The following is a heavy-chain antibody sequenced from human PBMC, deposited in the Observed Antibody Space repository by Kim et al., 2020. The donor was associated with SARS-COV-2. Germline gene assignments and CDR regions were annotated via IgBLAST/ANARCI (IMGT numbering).Heavy chain of an antibody. J-gene: IGHJ4*02. CDR3: ARGKVVVTATQFDY. Sequence: GGSLRLSCAASGFTFSSYAMHWVRQAPGKGLEWVAVISYDGSNKYYADSVKGRFTISRDNSKNTLYLQMNSLRAEDTAVYYCARGKVVVTATQFDYWGQGTLVTVSS. CDR1: GFTFSSYA. V-gene: IGHV3-30*04. CDR2: ISYDGSNK. D-gene: IGHD2-21*02.